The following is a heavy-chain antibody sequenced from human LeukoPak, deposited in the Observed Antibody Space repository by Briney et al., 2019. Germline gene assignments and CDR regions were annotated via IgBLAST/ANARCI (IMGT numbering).Heavy chain of an antibody. CDR2: IYYSGST. CDR1: GGSISSYY. D-gene: IGHD3-22*01. CDR3: ARHFHYYDSSGPVDY. J-gene: IGHJ4*02. V-gene: IGHV4-59*08. Sequence: PSETLSLTCTVSGGSISSYYWSWIRQPPGKGLEWIGYIYYSGSTNYNPSLKSRVTISVDTSKNQFSLKLSSVTAADTAVYYCARHFHYYDSSGPVDYWGQGTLVTVSS.